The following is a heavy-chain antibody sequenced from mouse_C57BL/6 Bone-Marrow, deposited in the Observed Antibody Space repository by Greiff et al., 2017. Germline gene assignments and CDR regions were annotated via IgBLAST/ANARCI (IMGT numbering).Heavy chain of an antibody. V-gene: IGHV1-53*01. CDR1: GYTFTSYW. CDR2: INPSNGST. Sequence: QVQLQQPGTELVKPGASVKLSCKASGYTFTSYWMHWVKQRPGQGLEWIGNINPSNGSTNYNEKFKSKATLTVDKPSSTAYMQLSSLTSEDSAVYYCARKGSNYAYFDYWGQGTTLTVSS. D-gene: IGHD2-5*01. CDR3: ARKGSNYAYFDY. J-gene: IGHJ2*01.